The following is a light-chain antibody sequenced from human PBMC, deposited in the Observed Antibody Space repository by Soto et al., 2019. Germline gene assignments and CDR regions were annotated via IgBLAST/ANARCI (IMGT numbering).Light chain of an antibody. CDR1: QSLLXXXXXXX. V-gene: IGKV2-30*01. CDR2: KIS. J-gene: IGKJ2*01. CDR3: MQGTHWPYT. Sequence: LVLTQSPLYQAVTLGXPASFSCRSSQSLLXXXXXXXLSWLQQRPGQSPRRLLYKISNRDSWVPDRFSGRGSGTDFTLTISRVEAEDVGIYSCMQGTHWPYTFGQGTKLEI.